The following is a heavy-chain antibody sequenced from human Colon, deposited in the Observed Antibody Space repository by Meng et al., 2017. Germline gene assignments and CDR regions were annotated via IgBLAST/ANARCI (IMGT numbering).Heavy chain of an antibody. CDR1: GDSISSDSHY. CDR3: ARGELLWDY. V-gene: IGHV4-30-4*01. J-gene: IGHJ4*02. CDR2: IRSTGAT. D-gene: IGHD3-10*01. Sequence: QVQLQESCPGLVKPSQTLSLTCTVSGDSISSDSHYWSWIRQPPGKGLEWIGFIRSTGATFYNPSLKSRVMMSVDTSRNQFSLKLNSMTAADTAVYYCARGELLWDYWGQGTLVTVSS.